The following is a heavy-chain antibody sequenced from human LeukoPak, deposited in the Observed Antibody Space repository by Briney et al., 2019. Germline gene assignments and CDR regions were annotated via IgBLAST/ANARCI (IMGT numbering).Heavy chain of an antibody. J-gene: IGHJ4*02. CDR1: GGSFSGYY. D-gene: IGHD1-26*01. V-gene: IGHV4-34*01. CDR2: INHSGST. Sequence: SETLSLTCAVYGGSFSGYYWSWIRQPPGKGLEWIGEINHSGSTNYNPSLKSRVTISVDTSKNQFSLKLSSVTAADTAVYYCARRGFVGAFGRWGQGTLVTVSS. CDR3: ARRGFVGAFGR.